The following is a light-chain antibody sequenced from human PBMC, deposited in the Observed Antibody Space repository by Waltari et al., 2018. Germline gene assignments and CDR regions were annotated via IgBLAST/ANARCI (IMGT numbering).Light chain of an antibody. CDR3: MQALQTPRA. V-gene: IGKV2-28*01. J-gene: IGKJ1*01. CDR1: QSLRHSIGYNY. Sequence: VMTQSPLSLPVTPGEPASTSCSSSQSLRHSIGYNYLDWYPQKPGQSPQLLIYLGSNRASGVPDRFSGSGSGTDFTLKISRVEAEDVGVYYCMQALQTPRAFGQGTKVEIK. CDR2: LGS.